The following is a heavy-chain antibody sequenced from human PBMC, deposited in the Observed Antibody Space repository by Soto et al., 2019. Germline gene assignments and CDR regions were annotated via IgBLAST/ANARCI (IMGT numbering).Heavy chain of an antibody. V-gene: IGHV4-34*01. CDR1: GGSISSFY. Sequence: SETLSLTCTVSGGSISSFYWSWIRQPPGKGLEWIGEINHSGSTNNNPSLKSRVTISVDTSKNQFSLKLSSVTAADTAVYYCAREYSGWPNWFDPWGQGTLVTVSS. CDR3: AREYSGWPNWFDP. CDR2: INHSGST. D-gene: IGHD6-19*01. J-gene: IGHJ5*02.